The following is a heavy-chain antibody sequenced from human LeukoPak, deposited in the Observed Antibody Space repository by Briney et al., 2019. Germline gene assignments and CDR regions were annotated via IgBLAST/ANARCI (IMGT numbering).Heavy chain of an antibody. V-gene: IGHV3-30-3*01. CDR2: ISYDGSNK. Sequence: PGRSLRLSCAASGFTFSSYAMHWVRQAPGKGLEWVAVISYDGSNKYYADSVKGRFTISRDNSKNTLYLQMNSLRAEDTAVYYCAREPSIAARHDAFDIWGQGTMVTVSS. D-gene: IGHD6-6*01. CDR3: AREPSIAARHDAFDI. CDR1: GFTFSSYA. J-gene: IGHJ3*02.